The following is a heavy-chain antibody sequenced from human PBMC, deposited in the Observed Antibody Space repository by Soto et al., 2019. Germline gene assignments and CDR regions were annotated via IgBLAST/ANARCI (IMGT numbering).Heavy chain of an antibody. Sequence: GGSLRLSCAASAFTFSSYAMNWVRQAPGKGLEWVSTITGSGETTYYGDSVKGRFTISRDNSKNTLYLQMDNLTADDTAIYYCAKSQIGAAHYGDYWAQGALVTGSS. J-gene: IGHJ4*02. CDR3: AKSQIGAAHYGDY. D-gene: IGHD3-16*01. V-gene: IGHV3-23*01. CDR2: ITGSGETT. CDR1: AFTFSSYA.